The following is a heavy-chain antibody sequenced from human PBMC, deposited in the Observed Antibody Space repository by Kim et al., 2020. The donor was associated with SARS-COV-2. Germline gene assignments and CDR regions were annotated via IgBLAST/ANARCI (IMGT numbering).Heavy chain of an antibody. Sequence: GGSLRLSCAASGFTFSSYSMNWVRQAPGKGLEWVSSISSSSSYIYYADSVKGRFTISRDNAKNSLYLQMNSLRAEDTAVYYCARGPALIAVAVPSLYYFDYWGQGPLVTVSS. V-gene: IGHV3-21*01. J-gene: IGHJ4*02. CDR2: ISSSSSYI. D-gene: IGHD6-19*01. CDR3: ARGPALIAVAVPSLYYFDY. CDR1: GFTFSSYS.